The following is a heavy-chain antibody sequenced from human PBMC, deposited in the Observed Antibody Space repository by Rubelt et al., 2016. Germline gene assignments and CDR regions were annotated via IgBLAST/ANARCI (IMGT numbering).Heavy chain of an antibody. CDR2: IYYSGST. CDR1: GGSISSSSYY. Sequence: QLQLQESGPGLVKPSETLSLTCTVSGGSISSSSYYWGWIRQPPGKGLEWIGSIYYSGSTYYNPSLKRRVTISVDTSKNQFSLKLSSVTAADTAVYYCARVRPDSSGYYSLFDYWGQGTLVTVSS. D-gene: IGHD3-22*01. CDR3: ARVRPDSSGYYSLFDY. V-gene: IGHV4-39*07. J-gene: IGHJ4*02.